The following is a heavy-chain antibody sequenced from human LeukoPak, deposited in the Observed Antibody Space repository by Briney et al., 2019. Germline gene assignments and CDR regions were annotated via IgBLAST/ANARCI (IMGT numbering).Heavy chain of an antibody. CDR3: VRGMTAGD. J-gene: IGHJ4*02. Sequence: GGSLRLSCRTSGFNFSSIWMSWVRQAPGKGLEWVANIKHDGSEKYYVDSVKGRFTISRDNAKSSLFLQMNSLRVEDTAVYYCVRGMTAGDWGQGTLVTVSS. CDR1: GFNFSSIW. V-gene: IGHV3-7*05. D-gene: IGHD2-21*02. CDR2: IKHDGSEK.